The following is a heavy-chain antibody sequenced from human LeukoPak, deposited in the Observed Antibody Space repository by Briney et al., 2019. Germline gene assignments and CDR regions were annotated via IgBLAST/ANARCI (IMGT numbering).Heavy chain of an antibody. D-gene: IGHD6-13*01. CDR1: GFTFSSYS. J-gene: IGHJ5*01. CDR2: ISSSSSYI. V-gene: IGHV3-21*01. Sequence: GGSLRLSCAASGFTFSSYSMNWVRQAPGKGLEWVSSISSSSSYIYYADSVKGRFTISRDNAKNSLYLQMNSLRAEDTAGYYCARDRRLFGYSSSWYVYWGHGTLVTVSS. CDR3: ARDRRLFGYSSSWYVY.